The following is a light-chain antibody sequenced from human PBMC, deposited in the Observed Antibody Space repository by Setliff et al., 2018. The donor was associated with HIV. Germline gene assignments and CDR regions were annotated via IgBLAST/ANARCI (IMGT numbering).Light chain of an antibody. J-gene: IGLJ1*01. CDR1: SSDVGAYNY. CDR2: DVT. Sequence: QSALAQPHSVSGSPGQSVTISCTGSSSDVGAYNYVSWYQQHPGKAPKLMIYDVTKRPSGVPDRFSGSKSGNTASLTISGLQAEDEADYYCCSYAGSYTYIFGTGTKVTVL. V-gene: IGLV2-11*01. CDR3: CSYAGSYTYI.